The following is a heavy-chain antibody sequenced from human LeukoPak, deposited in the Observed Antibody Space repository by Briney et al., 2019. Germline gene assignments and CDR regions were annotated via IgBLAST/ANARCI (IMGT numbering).Heavy chain of an antibody. CDR2: FDPEDGET. Sequence: ASVKVSCKVSGYTLTELSMHWVRQAPGKGLEWMGGFDPEDGETIYAQKFQGRVTMTEDTSTDTAYMELSSPRSEDTAVYYCATTTIAVVPAAMENWFDPWGQGTLVTVSS. D-gene: IGHD2-2*01. J-gene: IGHJ5*02. CDR3: ATTTIAVVPAAMENWFDP. CDR1: GYTLTELS. V-gene: IGHV1-24*01.